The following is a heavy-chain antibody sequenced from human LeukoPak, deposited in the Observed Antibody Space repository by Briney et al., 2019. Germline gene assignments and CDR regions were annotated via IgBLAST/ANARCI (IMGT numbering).Heavy chain of an antibody. CDR3: ATNKDWAEAD. J-gene: IGHJ4*02. CDR2: IYYRGDI. CDR1: GGSIRSSYYY. D-gene: IGHD3/OR15-3a*01. Sequence: SETLSLTCTVSGGSIRSSYYYWGWIRQSPGQGLEWIGNIYYRGDINYNPSLKSRVIISIDTSKNQFSLKVTSLTAADTAVYYCATNKDWAEADWGQGTLVIVSS. V-gene: IGHV4-61*05.